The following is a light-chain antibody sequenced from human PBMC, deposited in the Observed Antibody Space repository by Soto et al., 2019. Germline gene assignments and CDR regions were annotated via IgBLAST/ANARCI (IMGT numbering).Light chain of an antibody. V-gene: IGKV4-1*01. J-gene: IGKJ5*01. Sequence: DIVMTQSPDSLAVSLGERATINCESSQSVLFTSNNKNYLAWYQQKPGQPPKLLLSWASARESGVPERFSGSGSGTLFTLSISSLQAEDVAVYYCQQYHNWPITFGQGTRLEI. CDR1: QSVLFTSNNKNY. CDR2: WAS. CDR3: QQYHNWPIT.